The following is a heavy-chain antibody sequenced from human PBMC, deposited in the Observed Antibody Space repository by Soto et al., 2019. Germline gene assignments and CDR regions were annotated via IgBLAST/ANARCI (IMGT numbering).Heavy chain of an antibody. CDR2: INPSGGST. CDR3: AREGSSPSYYGSGSYLKGADWFDP. J-gene: IGHJ5*02. CDR1: GYTFTSYY. V-gene: IGHV1-46*01. D-gene: IGHD3-10*01. Sequence: QVQLVQSGAEVKKPGASVKVSCKASGYTFTSYYMHWVRQAPGQGLEWMGIINPSGGSTSYAQKFQGRVTMTRDTSTSTVFMELSSLRSEDTAVYYCAREGSSPSYYGSGSYLKGADWFDPWGQGTLVTVSS.